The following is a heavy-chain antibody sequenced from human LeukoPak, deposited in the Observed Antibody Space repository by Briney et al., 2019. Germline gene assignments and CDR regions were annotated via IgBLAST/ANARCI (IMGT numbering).Heavy chain of an antibody. J-gene: IGHJ4*02. CDR1: GGSFSGYY. Sequence: SETLSLTCAVYGGSFSGYYWSWIRQPPGKGLEWIGEINHSGSTYYNPSLKSRVAISVDTSKNQFSLKLSSVTAADTAVYYCTRASSGWRIDYWGQGTLVTVSS. CDR3: TRASSGWRIDY. V-gene: IGHV4-34*09. CDR2: INHSGST. D-gene: IGHD6-19*01.